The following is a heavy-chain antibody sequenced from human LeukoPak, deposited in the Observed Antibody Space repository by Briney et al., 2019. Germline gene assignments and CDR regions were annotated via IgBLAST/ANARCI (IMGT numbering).Heavy chain of an antibody. V-gene: IGHV3-23*01. CDR1: GFTFSSYA. CDR3: ARLPTFYYDSSGYHYDY. D-gene: IGHD3-22*01. Sequence: GGSLRLSCAASGFTFSSYAMSWVRQAPGKGLEWVSGISGSGGSRFYADSVKGRFTISRDNSKNTLYLEMNSLRAEDTALYYRARLPTFYYDSSGYHYDYWGQGTLVTVSS. J-gene: IGHJ4*02. CDR2: ISGSGGSR.